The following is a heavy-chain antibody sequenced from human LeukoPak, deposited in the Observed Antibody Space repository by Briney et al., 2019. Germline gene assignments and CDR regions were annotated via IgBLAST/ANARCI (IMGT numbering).Heavy chain of an antibody. CDR3: ARDRLGPSFSVSHFDL. Sequence: WXXXAPGKGXEWLCAINYNGAITDYADSVKGRFTISRDNAKNSLYLRMDSLRAEDTALYYCARDRLGPSFSVSHFDLXGQGXXV. CDR2: INYNGAIT. D-gene: IGHD3-3*02. J-gene: IGHJ4*02. V-gene: IGHV3-20*03.